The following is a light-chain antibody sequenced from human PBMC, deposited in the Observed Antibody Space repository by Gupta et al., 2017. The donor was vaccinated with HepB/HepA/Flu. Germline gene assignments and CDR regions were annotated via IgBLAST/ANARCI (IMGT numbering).Light chain of an antibody. Sequence: IQMTQSPSSVSASVGDRVTITCRASQGISHWLAWYQQKPGRAPTLLIHSASTLQSGVPSRFSGSGSGTEFTLTISSLQPEDFATYYCQQSNSVPRTFGQGTRLEIK. CDR3: QQSNSVPRT. CDR1: QGISHW. J-gene: IGKJ5*01. CDR2: SAS. V-gene: IGKV1-12*01.